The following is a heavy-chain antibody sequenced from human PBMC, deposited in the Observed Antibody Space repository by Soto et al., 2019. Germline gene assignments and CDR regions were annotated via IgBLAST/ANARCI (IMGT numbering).Heavy chain of an antibody. CDR1: GDSISDYFY. J-gene: IGHJ4*02. CDR2: IYTDGTT. Sequence: QVQLQGSGPGQVKPSETLSLTYTVSGDSISDYFYWSWIRQPAGKGLEWIGRIYTDGTTKYNPSLKRRVTLSLDKSKNQFSLRLSSVTAAGTAVYYFAREVRGGFTGIFDQWGRGSRVTVSS. CDR3: AREVRGGFTGIFDQ. D-gene: IGHD2-15*01. V-gene: IGHV4-4*07.